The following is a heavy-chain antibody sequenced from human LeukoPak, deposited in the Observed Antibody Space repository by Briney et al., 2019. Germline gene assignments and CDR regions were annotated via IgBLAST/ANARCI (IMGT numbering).Heavy chain of an antibody. CDR2: IYESGTT. CDR1: GESLNSYY. Sequence: SETLSLTCAVYGESLNSYYWSWVRQPPEEGLEWIGEIYESGTTEYNPSLKSRVTTSMVPSKQQFSLSLSSVTAADTAVYYCARGAWATRLGSWGLGTPVIVSS. J-gene: IGHJ4*02. V-gene: IGHV4-34*01. D-gene: IGHD2-15*01. CDR3: ARGAWATRLGS.